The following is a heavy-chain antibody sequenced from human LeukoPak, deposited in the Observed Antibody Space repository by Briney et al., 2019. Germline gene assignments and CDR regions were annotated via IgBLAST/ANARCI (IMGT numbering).Heavy chain of an antibody. CDR3: ARERRITIFGVVTLDY. J-gene: IGHJ4*02. CDR2: ISSSSSTI. CDR1: GFTFSSYS. D-gene: IGHD3-3*01. Sequence: EGSLRLSCAASGFTFSSYSMSWVRQAPGKGLEWVSYISSSSSTIYYADSVKGRFTISRDNAKNSLYLQMNSLRAEDTTVYYCARERRITIFGVVTLDYWGQGTLVTVP. V-gene: IGHV3-48*01.